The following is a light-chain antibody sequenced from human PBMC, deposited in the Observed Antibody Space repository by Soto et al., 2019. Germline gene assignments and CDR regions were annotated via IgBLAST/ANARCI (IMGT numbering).Light chain of an antibody. Sequence: DLVMTQSPDSLAVSLGERATINCKSSQSFLYSSNNKNYLAWYQQKSGQPPKLLIYWASTRESGVPDRFSGSGSGTDFTLTISSLQAEDVAVYYCQQYYSTPQTFGQGTKVDIK. CDR2: WAS. V-gene: IGKV4-1*01. J-gene: IGKJ1*01. CDR1: QSFLYSSNNKNY. CDR3: QQYYSTPQT.